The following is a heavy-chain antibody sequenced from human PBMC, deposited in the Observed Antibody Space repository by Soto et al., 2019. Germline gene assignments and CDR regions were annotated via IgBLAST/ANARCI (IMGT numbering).Heavy chain of an antibody. CDR1: GFTVSSNY. J-gene: IGHJ4*02. V-gene: IGHV3-53*01. D-gene: IGHD6-19*01. CDR3: ATSYSSGWPSSYFDY. Sequence: GGSLRLSCAASGFTVSSNYMSCVRQAPGKGLEWVSVIYSGGSTYYADSVKGRFTISRDNSKNTLYLQMNSLRAEDTAVYYCATSYSSGWPSSYFDYWGQGTLVTVSS. CDR2: IYSGGST.